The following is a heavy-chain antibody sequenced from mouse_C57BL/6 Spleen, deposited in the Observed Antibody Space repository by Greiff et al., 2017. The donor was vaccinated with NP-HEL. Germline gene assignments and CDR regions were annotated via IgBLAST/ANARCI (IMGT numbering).Heavy chain of an antibody. D-gene: IGHD3-1*01. Sequence: EVQLQQSGPELVKPGASVKISCKASGYTFTDYYMNWVKQSHGKSLEWIGDINPNNGGTSYNQKFKGKATLTVDKSSSTAYMELRSLTSEDSAVYYCARSGTGGYFDVWGTGTTVTVSS. CDR2: INPNNGGT. CDR3: ARSGTGGYFDV. J-gene: IGHJ1*03. V-gene: IGHV1-26*01. CDR1: GYTFTDYY.